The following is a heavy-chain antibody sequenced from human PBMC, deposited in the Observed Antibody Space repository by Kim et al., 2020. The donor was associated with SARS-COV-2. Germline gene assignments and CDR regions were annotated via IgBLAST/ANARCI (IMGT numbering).Heavy chain of an antibody. Sequence: SETLSLTCTVSGGSISSYYWSWIRQPAGKGLEWIGRIYTSGSTNYNPSLKSRVTMSVDTSKNQFSLKLSSVTAADTAVYYCARESGDSSGYYYGYYYFDYWGQGTLVTVSS. CDR1: GGSISSYY. CDR3: ARESGDSSGYYYGYYYFDY. V-gene: IGHV4-4*07. CDR2: IYTSGST. J-gene: IGHJ4*02. D-gene: IGHD3-22*01.